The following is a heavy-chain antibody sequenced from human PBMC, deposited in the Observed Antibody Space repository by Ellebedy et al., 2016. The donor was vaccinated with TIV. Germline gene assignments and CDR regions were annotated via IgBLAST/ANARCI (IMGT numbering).Heavy chain of an antibody. CDR2: ISASGSIT. J-gene: IGHJ5*02. Sequence: GGSLRLSXAASGFTFSSYAMSWVRQAPGKGLEWVSAISASGSITYYADSVKGRFTISRDNSKNTLYLQMNSLRAEDTAVYYCAKASTFYYDNLGTWFDPWGQGTLVTVSS. V-gene: IGHV3-23*01. CDR1: GFTFSSYA. D-gene: IGHD3-22*01. CDR3: AKASTFYYDNLGTWFDP.